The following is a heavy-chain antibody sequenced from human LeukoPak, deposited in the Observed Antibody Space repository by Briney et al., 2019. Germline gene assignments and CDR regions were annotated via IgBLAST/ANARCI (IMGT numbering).Heavy chain of an antibody. V-gene: IGHV1-2*02. D-gene: IGHD6-6*01. CDR1: GYTFTDYY. Sequence: ASVKVSCKASGYTFTDYYIHWVRQAPGQGLEWMGSINPKRSGTNYAQKFQGRVTMTSDTSISTVYMELSRLRSDDTAVYYCARVSSIAARLEPWGQGTLVTVSS. CDR3: ARVSSIAARLEP. J-gene: IGHJ5*02. CDR2: INPKRSGT.